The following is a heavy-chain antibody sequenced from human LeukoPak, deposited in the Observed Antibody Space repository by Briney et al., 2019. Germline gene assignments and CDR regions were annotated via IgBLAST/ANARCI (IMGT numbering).Heavy chain of an antibody. CDR2: ISWNSGSI. J-gene: IGHJ4*02. D-gene: IGHD6-19*01. Sequence: GGSLRLSCAAFGSTFDDYAMHWVRQAPGKGLEWVSGISWNSGSIGYADSVKGRFTISRDNAKNSLYLQMNSLRAEDTALYYCAKGRVAGLFDYWGQGTLVTVSS. V-gene: IGHV3-9*01. CDR3: AKGRVAGLFDY. CDR1: GSTFDDYA.